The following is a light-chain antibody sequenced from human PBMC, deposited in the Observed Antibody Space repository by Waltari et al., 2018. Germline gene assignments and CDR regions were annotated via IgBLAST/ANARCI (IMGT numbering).Light chain of an antibody. Sequence: QAVLTQPSSLSASPGASASLTCTLRSGINVGSSRTYWYQQKPGSHPQYLLRYKSDSVKRQDFIVPGSFSESKDVSANAGVLLISGLRSEDEADYYCMIWHNNAVVFGGGTTLTVL. J-gene: IGLJ2*01. CDR1: SGINVGSSR. CDR2: YKSDSVK. V-gene: IGLV5-45*03. CDR3: MIWHNNAVV.